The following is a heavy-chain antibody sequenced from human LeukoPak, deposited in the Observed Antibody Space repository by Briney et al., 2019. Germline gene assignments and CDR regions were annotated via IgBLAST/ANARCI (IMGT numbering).Heavy chain of an antibody. J-gene: IGHJ5*02. Sequence: SETLSLTCTVSGGSISSSSYYWGWLRQPPGKGLEWIGEINHSGSTNYNPSLKSRVTISVDTSKNQFSLKLSSVTAADTAVYYCARGQSPITIWSGYQPKTPWFDPWGQGTLVTVSS. CDR3: ARGQSPITIWSGYQPKTPWFDP. V-gene: IGHV4-39*07. CDR2: INHSGST. CDR1: GGSISSSSYY. D-gene: IGHD3-3*01.